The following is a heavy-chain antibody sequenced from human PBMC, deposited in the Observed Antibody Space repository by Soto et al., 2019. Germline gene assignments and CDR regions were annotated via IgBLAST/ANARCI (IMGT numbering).Heavy chain of an antibody. V-gene: IGHV4-59*05. CDR2: IYSTGST. D-gene: IGHD6-13*01. J-gene: IGHJ6*02. Sequence: SETLSLTCTVSGGSISSYYWSWIRQPPGKGLEWIGSIYSTGSTYYNPSLKSPVTISVDTSKNQFSLNLISVTAADTAVYYCRRSSRFGTDVWRQGTAVTAP. CDR3: RRSSRFGTDV. CDR1: GGSISSYY.